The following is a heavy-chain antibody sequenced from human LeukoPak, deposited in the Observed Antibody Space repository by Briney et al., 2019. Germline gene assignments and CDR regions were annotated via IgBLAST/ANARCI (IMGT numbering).Heavy chain of an antibody. D-gene: IGHD6-6*01. Sequence: PSETLSLTCTVSGGSISSSSYYWGWTRQPPGKGLEWIGSIYYSGSTYYNPSLKSRVTISVDTSKNQFSLKLSSVTAADTAVYYCAREAARQVWRVPPMTWGQGTLVTVSS. CDR1: GGSISSSSYY. CDR3: AREAARQVWRVPPMT. V-gene: IGHV4-39*07. J-gene: IGHJ5*02. CDR2: IYYSGST.